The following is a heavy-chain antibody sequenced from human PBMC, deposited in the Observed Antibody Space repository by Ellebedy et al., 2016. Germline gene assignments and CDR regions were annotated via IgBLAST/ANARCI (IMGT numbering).Heavy chain of an antibody. V-gene: IGHV4-4*07. D-gene: IGHD4-17*01. CDR1: VGSISGYY. CDR3: ARVGYADYVGDHGMDV. J-gene: IGHJ6*02. CDR2: IYSSGST. Sequence: SETLSLXXTVSVGSISGYYWSWIRQPAGKGLEWIGRIYSSGSTDYNPSLKSRVTMSVDTSKNQFSLKVTSVTAADAAVYYCARVGYADYVGDHGMDVWGQGTTVTVSS.